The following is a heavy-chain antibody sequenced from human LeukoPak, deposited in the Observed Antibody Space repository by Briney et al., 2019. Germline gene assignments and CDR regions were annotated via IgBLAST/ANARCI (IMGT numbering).Heavy chain of an antibody. Sequence: SQTLSLTCTVSGYSISSVYYWGWIRQPPGKGREWIGSIYHSGSTYYNPSLKSRVTISVDTSKNQFSLKLSSVTAADTAVYYCARPHCSSTSCLLDYWGQGTLVTVSS. CDR2: IYHSGST. J-gene: IGHJ4*02. V-gene: IGHV4-38-2*02. D-gene: IGHD2-2*01. CDR3: ARPHCSSTSCLLDY. CDR1: GYSISSVYY.